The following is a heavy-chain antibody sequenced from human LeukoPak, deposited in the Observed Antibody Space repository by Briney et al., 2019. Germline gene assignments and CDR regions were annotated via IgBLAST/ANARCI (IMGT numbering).Heavy chain of an antibody. CDR2: IGGWSSPT. D-gene: IGHD3-3*01. Sequence: GGSLRLSCATSGFSFSSYGMSWVRQAPGKGLEWVSYIGGWSSPTDYTDSVKGRFTISRDNARNSLYLQMNNLTVEDTAVYYCARDPGFSVARWGQGSLVFVSS. CDR3: ARDPGFSVAR. V-gene: IGHV3-48*04. CDR1: GFSFSSYG. J-gene: IGHJ4*02.